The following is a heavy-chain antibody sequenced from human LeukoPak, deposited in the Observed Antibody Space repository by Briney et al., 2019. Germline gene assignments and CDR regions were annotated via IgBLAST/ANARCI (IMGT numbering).Heavy chain of an antibody. D-gene: IGHD1-26*01. CDR2: ISGSSSYI. J-gene: IGHJ4*02. CDR1: GFTFSTYN. CDR3: ARDLLGWELHYFDY. Sequence: GSLRLSCAASGFTFSTYNMNWVRQAPGEGLEWISSISGSSSYIYYADSVKGRFSISRDNAKNSLYLQMNSLRAEDTAVYYCARDLLGWELHYFDYWGQGTLVTVSS. V-gene: IGHV3-21*01.